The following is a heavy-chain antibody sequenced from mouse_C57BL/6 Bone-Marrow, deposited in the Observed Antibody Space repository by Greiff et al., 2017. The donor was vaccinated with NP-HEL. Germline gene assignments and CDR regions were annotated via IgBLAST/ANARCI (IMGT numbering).Heavy chain of an antibody. J-gene: IGHJ2*01. Sequence: EVQLQQSGPELVKPGASVKISCKASGYTFTDYYMNWVKQSHGKSLEWIGDINPNNGGTSYNQKFKGKATLTVDKSSSTAYMELRSLTSEDSADYYCARSGITTVLDYWGQGTTLTVSS. CDR2: INPNNGGT. CDR1: GYTFTDYY. V-gene: IGHV1-26*01. D-gene: IGHD1-1*01. CDR3: ARSGITTVLDY.